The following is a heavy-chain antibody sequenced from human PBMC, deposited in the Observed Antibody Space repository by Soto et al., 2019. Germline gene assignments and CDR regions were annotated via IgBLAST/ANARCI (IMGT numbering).Heavy chain of an antibody. J-gene: IGHJ6*03. CDR2: IYYSGST. D-gene: IGHD2-15*01. Sequence: SETLSLTCTVSGGSISSYYWSWIRQPPGKGLEWIGYIYYSGSTNYNPSLKSRVTISVDTSKNQFSLKLSSVTAADTAVYYCARSYRRYCSGGSCYPYYSYYMDVWGKATTVTVSS. V-gene: IGHV4-59*01. CDR3: ARSYRRYCSGGSCYPYYSYYMDV. CDR1: GGSISSYY.